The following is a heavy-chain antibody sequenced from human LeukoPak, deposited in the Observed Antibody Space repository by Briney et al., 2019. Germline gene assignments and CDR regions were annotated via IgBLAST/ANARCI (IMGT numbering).Heavy chain of an antibody. CDR3: ASNFGSGSLDY. J-gene: IGHJ4*02. Sequence: PLETLSLTCAVPGGSISGTSHCCGWVRQPPRNWLGWIENIYYGGNTYYNPSLKSRVTISVNTSKNQFFLNLNSVAAADTAVYYCASNFGSGSLDYWGQGTLVTVSS. CDR2: IYYGGNT. CDR1: GGSISGTSHC. D-gene: IGHD3-10*01. V-gene: IGHV4-39*01.